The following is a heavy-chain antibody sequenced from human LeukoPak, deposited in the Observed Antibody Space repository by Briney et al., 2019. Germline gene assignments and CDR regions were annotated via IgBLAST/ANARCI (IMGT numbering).Heavy chain of an antibody. Sequence: GGSLRLSCRASGFTFGDYAMSWVRQAPGKGLEWVGFIRSKPYGGTTEYATSVKGRFTISRDDSKSIAYLQMNSLRTGDTAVYYCTRDWYQVYYDSSGYYYPDYWGQGTLVTVSP. CDR2: IRSKPYGGTT. CDR1: GFTFGDYA. D-gene: IGHD3-22*01. V-gene: IGHV3-49*04. J-gene: IGHJ4*02. CDR3: TRDWYQVYYDSSGYYYPDY.